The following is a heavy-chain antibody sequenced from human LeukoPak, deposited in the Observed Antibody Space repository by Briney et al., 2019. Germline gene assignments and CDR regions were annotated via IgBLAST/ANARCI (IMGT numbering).Heavy chain of an antibody. V-gene: IGHV4-59*12. CDR3: VRDIAAAGGFDY. CDR1: GGSISSYY. J-gene: IGHJ4*02. D-gene: IGHD6-13*01. Sequence: SETLSLICTVSGGSISSYYWSWIRQPPGKGLEWIGYIYYSGSTNYNPSLKSRVTISVDTSKNQFSLKLSSVTAADTAVYYCVRDIAAAGGFDYWGQGTLVTVSS. CDR2: IYYSGST.